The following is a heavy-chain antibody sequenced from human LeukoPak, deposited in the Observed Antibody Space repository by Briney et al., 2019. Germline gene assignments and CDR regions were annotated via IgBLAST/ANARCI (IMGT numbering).Heavy chain of an antibody. V-gene: IGHV3-48*01. J-gene: IGHJ6*03. CDR1: GFTFSHYS. D-gene: IGHD3-10*01. CDR2: ISSWSGST. Sequence: GGSLRLSCAASGFTFSHYSMNWVRQAPGKGLEWVSYISSWSGSTYYADSVKGRFTISRDNSKNTLYLQMNSLRAEDTAVYYCAKSKGSGSYDYYYYYMDVWGKGTTVTISS. CDR3: AKSKGSGSYDYYYYYMDV.